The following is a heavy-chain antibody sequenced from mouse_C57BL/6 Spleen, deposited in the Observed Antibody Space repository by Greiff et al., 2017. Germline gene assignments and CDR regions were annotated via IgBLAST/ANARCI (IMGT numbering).Heavy chain of an antibody. CDR1: GFPFSSYT. CDR3: ARRDVGFAY. CDR2: ISGGGGTT. V-gene: IGHV5-9*01. Sequence: EVKLVESGGGLVKPGGSLKLSCAASGFPFSSYTMSWVRQTPEKRLDWVATISGGGGTTYYPDSVKGRFTISRDNAKNTLYLQMSSLRSEDTALYYCARRDVGFAYWGQGILVTVSA. J-gene: IGHJ3*01.